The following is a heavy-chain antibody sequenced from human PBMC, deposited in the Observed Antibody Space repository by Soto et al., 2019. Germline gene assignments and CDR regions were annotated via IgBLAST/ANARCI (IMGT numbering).Heavy chain of an antibody. CDR3: ASSLLVGYGLEGESD. CDR1: GYTFTSYG. V-gene: IGHV1-18*01. J-gene: IGHJ4*02. D-gene: IGHD5-18*01. CDR2: ISACNGNT. Sequence: QVQLVQSGAEVKKPGASVKVSCKASGYTFTSYGISWVRQAPGQGLEWMGWISACNGNTNYAQKLQGRVTMTTDTSTSTASMELRSLRSPDTAVYYCASSLLVGYGLEGESDWGQGTLVTVSS.